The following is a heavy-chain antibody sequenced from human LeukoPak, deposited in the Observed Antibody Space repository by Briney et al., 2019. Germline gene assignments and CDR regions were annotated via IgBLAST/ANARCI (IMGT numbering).Heavy chain of an antibody. J-gene: IGHJ4*02. V-gene: IGHV3-30*18. D-gene: IGHD3-22*01. CDR2: ISYDGSNK. CDR1: GFTFSNYG. Sequence: GGSLRLSCAASGFTFSNYGIHWVRQAPGKGLEWVAVISYDGSNKHYAESVKGRFTISRDNSKNTLFLQMNSLRAEDTAVYYCAKGYGFDSSGSEHYFENWGQGILVTVSS. CDR3: AKGYGFDSSGSEHYFEN.